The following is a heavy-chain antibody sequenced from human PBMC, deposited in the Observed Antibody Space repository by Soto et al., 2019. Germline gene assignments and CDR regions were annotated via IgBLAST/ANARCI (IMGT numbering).Heavy chain of an antibody. CDR3: TPLALKYNSDWYPLSD. V-gene: IGHV3-15*07. D-gene: IGHD6-19*01. CDR2: IKSETDGGTI. CDR1: GFTFSNVW. J-gene: IGHJ4*02. Sequence: EVQLVESGGGLVKPGGSLRLSCAGSGFTFSNVWMNWVRQAPGKGLEWVGRIKSETDGGTIDYAAPVKGRFTISRDDSKKHLYPQMNRLKTQDNATYYRTPLALKYNSDWYPLSDWGQGTRVTVSS.